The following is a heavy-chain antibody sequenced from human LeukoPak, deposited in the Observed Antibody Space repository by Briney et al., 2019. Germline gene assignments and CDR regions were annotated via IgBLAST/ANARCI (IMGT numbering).Heavy chain of an antibody. V-gene: IGHV4-39*01. J-gene: IGHJ4*02. Sequence: SGTLSLTCTVSGGSISSSSYYWGWIRQPPGKGLEWIGSIYYSGSTYYNPSLKSRVTISVDTSKNQFSLRLSSVTAADTAVYYCASPVAGYGDYSSLFDYWGQGTLVTVSS. CDR1: GGSISSSSYY. D-gene: IGHD4-17*01. CDR3: ASPVAGYGDYSSLFDY. CDR2: IYYSGST.